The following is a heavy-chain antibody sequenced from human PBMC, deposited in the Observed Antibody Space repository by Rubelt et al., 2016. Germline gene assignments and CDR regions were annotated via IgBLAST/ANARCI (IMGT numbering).Heavy chain of an antibody. V-gene: IGHV4-34*02. J-gene: IGHJ4*02. CDR2: INHSGST. CDR3: ARSAIYVIFGVVTPGWFDY. CDR1: GGSFSGY. D-gene: IGHD3-3*01. Sequence: QVQLQQWGAGLLKPSETLSLTCAVYGGSFSGYWTWIRQPPGKGLEWIGEINHSGSTDYNPSLKSRVTISVDTSKNQFSLKLTLVTAADTAGYFCARSAIYVIFGVVTPGWFDYWGQGTLVTVSS.